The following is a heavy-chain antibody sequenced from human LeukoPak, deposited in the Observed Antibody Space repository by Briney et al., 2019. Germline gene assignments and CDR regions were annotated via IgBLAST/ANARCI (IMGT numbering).Heavy chain of an antibody. J-gene: IGHJ3*02. Sequence: SETLSLTCSVSGVSINNYYWSWIREPPGRGLEWIGYVYYSGSTNYNPSLKSRVTISVDTSKNQFSLKLSSATAADTAVYYCARSRGYSGYAYDAFDIWGQGTMVTVSS. CDR3: ARSRGYSGYAYDAFDI. D-gene: IGHD5-12*01. CDR2: VYYSGST. V-gene: IGHV4-59*01. CDR1: GVSINNYY.